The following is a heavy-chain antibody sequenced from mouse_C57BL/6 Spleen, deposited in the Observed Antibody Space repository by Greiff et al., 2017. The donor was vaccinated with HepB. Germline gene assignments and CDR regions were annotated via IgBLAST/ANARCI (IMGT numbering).Heavy chain of an antibody. CDR2: IDPRSGNT. Sequence: QVQLQQSGAELVRPGASVKLSCTASGFTFTSYGISWVKQSTGQGLEWIGEIDPRSGNTYYNEKFKGKATLTADKSSSTAYMELRSLTSEDSAVYFCAGGGTTVVDFDYWGQGTTLTVSS. CDR3: AGGGTTVVDFDY. V-gene: IGHV1-81*01. J-gene: IGHJ2*01. CDR1: GFTFTSYG. D-gene: IGHD1-1*01.